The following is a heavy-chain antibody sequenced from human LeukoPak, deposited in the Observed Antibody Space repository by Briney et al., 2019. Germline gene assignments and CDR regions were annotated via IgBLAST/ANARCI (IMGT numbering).Heavy chain of an antibody. CDR2: ISSSSSYI. D-gene: IGHD3-10*01. Sequence: GGSLRLSCAASGFTFSSYSMNWVRQAPGKGLEWVSSISSSSSYIYYADSVKGRFTISRDNSKNTLYLQMNSLRAEDTAVYYCAKDIPRRITMVRGVIGAFDIWGQLTMVTVSS. CDR1: GFTFSSYS. V-gene: IGHV3-21*04. J-gene: IGHJ3*02. CDR3: AKDIPRRITMVRGVIGAFDI.